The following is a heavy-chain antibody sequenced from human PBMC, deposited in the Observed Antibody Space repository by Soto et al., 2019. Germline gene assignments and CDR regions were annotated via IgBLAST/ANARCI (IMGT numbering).Heavy chain of an antibody. J-gene: IGHJ6*02. Sequence: SETLSLTCTFSGCSISSSSYYLGWIRQPPGKGLEWIGSIYYSGSTYYNPSLKSRVTISVDTSKNQFSLKLSSVTAADTAVYYCARHTYDYYYYGMDVWGQGTTVTVSS. D-gene: IGHD3-3*01. CDR3: ARHTYDYYYYGMDV. V-gene: IGHV4-39*01. CDR1: GCSISSSSYY. CDR2: IYYSGST.